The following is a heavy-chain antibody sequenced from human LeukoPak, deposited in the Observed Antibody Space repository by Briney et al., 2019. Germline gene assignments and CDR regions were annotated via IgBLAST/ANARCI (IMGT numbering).Heavy chain of an antibody. CDR1: GYTFTSSD. D-gene: IGHD2-2*01. Sequence: ASVKVSCKASGYTFTSSDINWVRQATGQGLEWMGWMNPDSGNTGYAQKFQGRVTMTRNTSISTAYMELRSLRSDDTAVYYCARSQYKYQLLFRGSYYYYMDVWGKGTTVTVSS. J-gene: IGHJ6*03. CDR3: ARSQYKYQLLFRGSYYYYMDV. V-gene: IGHV1-8*01. CDR2: MNPDSGNT.